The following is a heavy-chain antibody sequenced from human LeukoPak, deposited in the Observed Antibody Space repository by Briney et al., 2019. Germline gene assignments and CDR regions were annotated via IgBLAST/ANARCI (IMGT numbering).Heavy chain of an antibody. V-gene: IGHV3-23*01. Sequence: PGGSLRLSCAASGFTFSSYAMSWVRQAPGKGLEWVSAISGSGGSTYYADSVKGRFTISRDNSKNTLYLQMNSLRAEDTAVYYRARGKYYDILTGPIGHFDYWGQGTLVTVSS. CDR2: ISGSGGST. CDR1: GFTFSSYA. D-gene: IGHD3-9*01. CDR3: ARGKYYDILTGPIGHFDY. J-gene: IGHJ4*02.